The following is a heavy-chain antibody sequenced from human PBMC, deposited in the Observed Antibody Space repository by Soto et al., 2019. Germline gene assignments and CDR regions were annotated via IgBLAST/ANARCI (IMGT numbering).Heavy chain of an antibody. Sequence: VGPLRVSCGGAGFTSSNVWINWVRKAPGKGLEWVGRVKSKALGGTTDFAAPVKGRFAITRDDSRNMAYMQMNTLNTEDTAVYFFTTDSYRTKIGFRFAYRGHGTLVPVSP. CDR2: VKSKALGGTT. CDR3: TTDSYRTKIGFRFAY. CDR1: GFTSSNVW. J-gene: IGHJ4*01. V-gene: IGHV3-15*07. D-gene: IGHD1-26*01.